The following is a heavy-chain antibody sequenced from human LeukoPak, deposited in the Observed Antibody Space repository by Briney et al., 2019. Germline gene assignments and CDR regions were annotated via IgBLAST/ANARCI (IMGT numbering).Heavy chain of an antibody. V-gene: IGHV4-30-4*08. D-gene: IGHD2-8*01. CDR3: ARIMVYAVYY. Sequence: SETLSLTCTVSGGSISSGDYYWSWIRQPPGKGLEWIGYIYYTGSTYYNSSLKSRVTISADTSKNQFSLKLSSVTAADTGVYYCARIMVYAVYYWGQGTLVTVSS. CDR2: IYYTGST. CDR1: GGSISSGDYY. J-gene: IGHJ4*02.